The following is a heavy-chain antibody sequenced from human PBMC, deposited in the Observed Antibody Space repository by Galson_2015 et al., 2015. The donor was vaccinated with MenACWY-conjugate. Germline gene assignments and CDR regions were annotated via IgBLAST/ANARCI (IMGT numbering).Heavy chain of an antibody. V-gene: IGHV3-74*01. J-gene: IGHJ2*01. D-gene: IGHD2-2*01. CDR3: ARATDVVVPAAWYFDL. Sequence: SLRLSCAASGFTFSSYWMHWVRQAPGKGLVWVSRINSDGSSTSYADSVKGRFTISRDNAKNTLYLQMNSLRAEDTAVYYCARATDVVVPAAWYFDLWGRGTLVTVSS. CDR1: GFTFSSYW. CDR2: INSDGSST.